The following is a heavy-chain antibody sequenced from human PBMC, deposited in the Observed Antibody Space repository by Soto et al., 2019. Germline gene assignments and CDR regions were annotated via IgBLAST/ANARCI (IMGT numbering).Heavy chain of an antibody. CDR2: IDSDGSST. Sequence: EVQLVESGGGLVQPWGSLRVSCAASGFTFGSYWMNWVRQAPGKGLVWVSRIDSDGSSTTYADSVKGRFTTSRDNAKNTLYLQMISMRDEDTAVYYCARGRPYGMEVWGKGTTVTVSS. V-gene: IGHV3-74*01. CDR3: ARGRPYGMEV. CDR1: GFTFGSYW. J-gene: IGHJ6*04.